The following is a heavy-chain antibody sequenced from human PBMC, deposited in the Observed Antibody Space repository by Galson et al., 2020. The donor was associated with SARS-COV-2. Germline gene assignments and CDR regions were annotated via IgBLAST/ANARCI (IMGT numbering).Heavy chain of an antibody. J-gene: IGHJ6*02. D-gene: IGHD6-25*01. CDR3: AKNGRAAPNLDMDV. CDR2: ISGSGGST. CDR1: GFTFSSYA. Sequence: GGSLRLSCAASGFTFSSYAMSWVRQAPGKGLEWVSAISGSGGSTYYADSVKGRFTISRDNSKNTLYLQMNSLRAEDTAVYYCAKNGRAAPNLDMDVWGQGTTVTVSS. V-gene: IGHV3-23*01.